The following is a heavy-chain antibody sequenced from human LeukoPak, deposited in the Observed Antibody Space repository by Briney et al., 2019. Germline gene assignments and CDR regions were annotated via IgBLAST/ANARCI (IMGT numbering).Heavy chain of an antibody. CDR2: ISGSGESI. CDR3: ARKNDFEI. D-gene: IGHD2/OR15-2a*01. J-gene: IGHJ3*02. Sequence: GGSLRLSCSASGFTFSSYVLSWVRQAPGKGLEWVSAISGSGESIYYADSVKGRFTISRDNSKDTLYLQMNSLTAEDTAVYYCARKNDFEIWGQGTLVTVSS. CDR1: GFTFSSYV. V-gene: IGHV3-23*01.